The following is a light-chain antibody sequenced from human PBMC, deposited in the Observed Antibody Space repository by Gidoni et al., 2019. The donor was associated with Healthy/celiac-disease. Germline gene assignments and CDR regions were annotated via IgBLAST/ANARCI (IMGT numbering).Light chain of an antibody. J-gene: IGKJ1*01. V-gene: IGKV1-5*03. CDR2: KAS. CDR1: QSISSW. Sequence: DIQMTQSPSTLSASVGDRVTITCRASQSISSWLAWYQQKPGKDPKLLIYKASSLESGVPSRFSGSGSGTEFTLTISSRQPDDFATYYCQQYNSYSRTFGQGTKVEIK. CDR3: QQYNSYSRT.